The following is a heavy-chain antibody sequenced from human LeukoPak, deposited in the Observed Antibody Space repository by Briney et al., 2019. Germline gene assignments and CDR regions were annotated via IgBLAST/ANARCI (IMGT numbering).Heavy chain of an antibody. CDR1: GGSISRYY. Sequence: SETLSLTCTVSGGSISRYYWSWIRQPPGKGLEWIGYIYTSGSTNYNPSLKSRVTISVDTSKNQFSLKLSSVTAADTAVYYCARHYCSGGSCNYFDYWGQGTLVTVSS. J-gene: IGHJ4*02. V-gene: IGHV4-4*09. D-gene: IGHD2-15*01. CDR2: IYTSGST. CDR3: ARHYCSGGSCNYFDY.